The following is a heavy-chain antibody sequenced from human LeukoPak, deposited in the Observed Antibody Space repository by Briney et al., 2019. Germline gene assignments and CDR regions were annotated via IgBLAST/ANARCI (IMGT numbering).Heavy chain of an antibody. D-gene: IGHD6-6*01. Sequence: GGSLRLSCAASGFTFSSYSMNWVRQAPGKGLEWVSYISSSSGTKYHADSVRGRFTISRDNAKNSLYLQMNSLRDEDTAVYYCAREYSSSSGKALDYWGQGTLVTVSS. CDR1: GFTFSSYS. CDR3: AREYSSSSGKALDY. CDR2: ISSSSGTK. J-gene: IGHJ4*02. V-gene: IGHV3-48*02.